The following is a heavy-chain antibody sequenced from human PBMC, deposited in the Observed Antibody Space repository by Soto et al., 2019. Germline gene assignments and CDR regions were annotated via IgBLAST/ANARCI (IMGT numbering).Heavy chain of an antibody. V-gene: IGHV3-64D*06. CDR1: GFIFSEST. CDR2: VSTSGRST. Sequence: LRLSCSASGFIFSESTIYWVRQVPGKGLEAISAVSTSGRSTYYADSVKDRFTISRDNSKNTLFLQMGSLRPEDTAIYYCVRQAHGLDGVAFDYWGQGTQVTVSS. CDR3: VRQAHGLDGVAFDY. D-gene: IGHD2-15*01. J-gene: IGHJ4*02.